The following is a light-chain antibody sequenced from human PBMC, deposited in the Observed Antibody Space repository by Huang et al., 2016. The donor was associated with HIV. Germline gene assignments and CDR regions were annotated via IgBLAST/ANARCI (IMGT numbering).Light chain of an antibody. V-gene: IGKV2-28*01. CDR3: MQSLQPPWT. CDR1: QSLLHSDESNY. Sequence: DIVMTQSPPFLSVSPGEPASISCKSSQSLLHSDESNYLAWYLQRPGQSPHRVIYLATNRAPGVPARFSGRGSGTAFTLKISRVESEDVGIYYCMQSLQPPWTFGQGTKVEMK. J-gene: IGKJ1*01. CDR2: LAT.